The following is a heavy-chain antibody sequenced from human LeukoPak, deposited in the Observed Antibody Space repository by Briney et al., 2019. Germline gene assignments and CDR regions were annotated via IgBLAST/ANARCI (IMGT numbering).Heavy chain of an antibody. D-gene: IGHD1-1*01. V-gene: IGHV3-21*01. Sequence: GGSLRLSCAASGFTFSSYSMNWVRQAPGKGLEWVSSISSSSSYIYYADSVKGRFTISRDKAKNSLYLQMNSLRAEDTAVYYCARSGASTGFDWGQGTLVTVSS. CDR1: GFTFSSYS. CDR3: ARSGASTGFD. CDR2: ISSSSSYI. J-gene: IGHJ4*02.